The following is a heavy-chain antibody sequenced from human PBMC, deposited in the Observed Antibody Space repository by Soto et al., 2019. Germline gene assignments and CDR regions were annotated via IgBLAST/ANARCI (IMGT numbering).Heavy chain of an antibody. CDR2: FTGGHGKT. D-gene: IGHD1-1*01. Sequence: EVQLLESGGGSVQPGGSLKLSCGVSGFNILDYGVTWVRQPPGKGLEWVSGFTGGHGKTFYADSVRGRFTLSREDSRNMVYLQMDSLRVEDTAVYYCTRWNGFGDSWGQGTLVTVAS. J-gene: IGHJ4*02. V-gene: IGHV3-23*01. CDR3: TRWNGFGDS. CDR1: GFNILDYG.